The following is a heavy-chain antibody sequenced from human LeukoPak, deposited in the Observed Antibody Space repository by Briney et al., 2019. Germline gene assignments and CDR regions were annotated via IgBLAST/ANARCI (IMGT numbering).Heavy chain of an antibody. CDR2: IKQDGSEK. CDR3: ARGTGSRPPNYYYYYMDV. CDR1: GFTFSSYW. V-gene: IGHV3-7*01. D-gene: IGHD1-1*01. J-gene: IGHJ6*03. Sequence: GGSLRLSCAASGFTFSSYWMSWVRQAPGKGLEWVANIKQDGSEKYYVDSVKGRFTISRDNAKNSLYLQMNSLRAEDTAVYYCARGTGSRPPNYYYYYMDVWGKGTTVTVSS.